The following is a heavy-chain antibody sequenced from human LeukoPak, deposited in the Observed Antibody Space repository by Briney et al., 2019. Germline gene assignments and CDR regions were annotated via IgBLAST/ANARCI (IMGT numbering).Heavy chain of an antibody. J-gene: IGHJ4*02. D-gene: IGHD3-22*01. CDR2: IRSKANSYAT. CDR1: GFTFSGSA. Sequence: GGSLGLSCAASGFTFSGSAMHWVRQASGKGLEWVGRIRSKANSYATAYAASVKGRFTISRDDSKNTAYLQMNSLKTEDTAVYYCTRSITMIVPGFDYWGQGTLVTVSS. V-gene: IGHV3-73*01. CDR3: TRSITMIVPGFDY.